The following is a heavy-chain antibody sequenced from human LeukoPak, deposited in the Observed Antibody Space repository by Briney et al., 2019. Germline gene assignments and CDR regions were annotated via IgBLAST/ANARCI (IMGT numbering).Heavy chain of an antibody. D-gene: IGHD7-27*01. CDR2: ISGSGGST. CDR3: ANHPIAILGWFDP. CDR1: GFTFSSYA. Sequence: GGSLRLTCAASGFTFSSYAMSWVRQAPGKGLEWVSAISGSGGSTYYADSVKGRFTISRDNSKNTLYLQMNSLRAEDTAVYYCANHPIAILGWFDPWGQGTLVTVSS. V-gene: IGHV3-23*01. J-gene: IGHJ5*02.